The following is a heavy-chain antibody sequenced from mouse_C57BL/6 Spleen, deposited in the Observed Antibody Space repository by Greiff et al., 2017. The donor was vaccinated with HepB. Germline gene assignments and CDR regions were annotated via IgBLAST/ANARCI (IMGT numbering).Heavy chain of an antibody. V-gene: IGHV1-22*01. J-gene: IGHJ3*01. Sequence: VQLQQSGPELVKPGASVKMSCKASGYTFTDYNMHWVKQSHGKSLEWIGYINPNNGGTSYNQKFKGKATLTVNKSSSTAYMELRSLTSEDSAVYYCASPYYYGSRSSWFAYWGQGTLVTVSA. CDR3: ASPYYYGSRSSWFAY. D-gene: IGHD1-1*01. CDR1: GYTFTDYN. CDR2: INPNNGGT.